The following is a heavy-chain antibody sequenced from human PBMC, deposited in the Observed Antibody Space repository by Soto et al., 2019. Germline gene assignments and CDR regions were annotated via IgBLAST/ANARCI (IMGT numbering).Heavy chain of an antibody. D-gene: IGHD3-22*01. Sequence: PSETLSLTCTVSGGSISSSSYYWGWIRQPPGKGLEWIGSIYYSGSTYYNPSLKSRVTISVDTSKNQFSLKLGSVTAADTAVYYCAREYYYYSSGSDAFDIWGQGTIVTVSS. CDR3: AREYYYYSSGSDAFDI. V-gene: IGHV4-39*07. J-gene: IGHJ3*02. CDR2: IYYSGST. CDR1: GGSISSSSYY.